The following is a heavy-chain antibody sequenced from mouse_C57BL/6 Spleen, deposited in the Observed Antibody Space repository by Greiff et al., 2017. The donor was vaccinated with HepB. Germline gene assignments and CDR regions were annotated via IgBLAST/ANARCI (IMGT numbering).Heavy chain of an antibody. Sequence: VQLQQSGAELVKPGASVKISCKASGYAFSDYWMNWVKQRPGKGLEWIGQIYPGDGSTNFNGKFKGKATLTADKSSSTAYSQLSSLTSEDSAVYFCARGTSFAYWGQGTLVTVSA. CDR2: IYPGDGST. V-gene: IGHV1-80*01. J-gene: IGHJ3*01. D-gene: IGHD3-3*01. CDR1: GYAFSDYW. CDR3: ARGTSFAY.